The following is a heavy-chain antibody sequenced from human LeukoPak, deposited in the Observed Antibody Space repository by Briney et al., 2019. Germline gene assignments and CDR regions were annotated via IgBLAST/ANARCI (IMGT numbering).Heavy chain of an antibody. CDR1: GGSISSSSYY. J-gene: IGHJ4*02. Sequence: SETLSLTCTVSGGSISSSSYYWGWIRQPPGKGLEWIGSIYYSGSTYYNPSLKSRVTISVDTSKTQFSLKLSSVTAADTAVYYCERLVPYYYDSSGYYYFDYWGQGTLVTVSS. V-gene: IGHV4-39*01. CDR3: ERLVPYYYDSSGYYYFDY. CDR2: IYYSGST. D-gene: IGHD3-22*01.